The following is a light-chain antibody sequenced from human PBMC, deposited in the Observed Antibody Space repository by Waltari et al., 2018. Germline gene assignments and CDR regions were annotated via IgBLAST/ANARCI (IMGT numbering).Light chain of an antibody. CDR3: SSYTTSSTWV. V-gene: IGLV2-14*01. CDR2: EVS. J-gene: IGLJ3*02. Sequence: QSALTQPASVSGSPGQSITISCTGTSSDVGGYKYVSWFQQHPGKAPKLMLYEVSNRPSGVSNRFPGSKSGNTASLTISGLQAEDEADYYCSSYTTSSTWVFGGGTKLTVL. CDR1: SSDVGGYKY.